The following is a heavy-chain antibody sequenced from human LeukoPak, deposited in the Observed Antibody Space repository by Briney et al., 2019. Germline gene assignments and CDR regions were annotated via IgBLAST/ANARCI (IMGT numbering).Heavy chain of an antibody. D-gene: IGHD1-1*01. CDR2: ISGSGGST. J-gene: IGHJ4*02. V-gene: IGHV3-23*01. CDR3: AKDSDWNDHFDY. Sequence: PGGSLRLSCAASGFTFSSYAMSWVRQAPGKGLEWVSAISGSGGSTYYADSVKGRFTISRDNSKNTLYLQMNGLRAEDTAVYYCAKDSDWNDHFDYWGQGTLVTVSS. CDR1: GFTFSSYA.